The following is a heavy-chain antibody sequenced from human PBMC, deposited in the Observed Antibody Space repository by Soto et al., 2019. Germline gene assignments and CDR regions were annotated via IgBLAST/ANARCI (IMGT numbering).Heavy chain of an antibody. CDR2: IYYSGST. Sequence: PSETLSLTCTVSGGSISSSSYYWGWIRQPPGKGLEWIGSIYYSGSTYYNPSLKSRVTISVDTSKNQFSLKLSSVTAADTAVYYCARRASSSWVWFDPWGQGTLVTVSS. CDR3: ARRASSSWVWFDP. V-gene: IGHV4-39*01. J-gene: IGHJ5*02. D-gene: IGHD6-13*01. CDR1: GGSISSSSYY.